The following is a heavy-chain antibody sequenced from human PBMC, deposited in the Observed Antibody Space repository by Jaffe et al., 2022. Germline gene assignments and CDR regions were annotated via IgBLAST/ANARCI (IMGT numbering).Heavy chain of an antibody. J-gene: IGHJ4*02. Sequence: QVQLQESGPGLVKPSGTLSLTCAVSGGSISSSNWWSWIRQPPGKGLEWIGEIYHSGSTNYNPSLKSRVTISVDKSKNQFSLKLSSVTAADTAVYYCARNTYDILTGYSGYYFDYWGQGTLVTVSS. CDR2: IYHSGST. D-gene: IGHD3-9*01. CDR1: GGSISSSNW. CDR3: ARNTYDILTGYSGYYFDY. V-gene: IGHV4-4*02.